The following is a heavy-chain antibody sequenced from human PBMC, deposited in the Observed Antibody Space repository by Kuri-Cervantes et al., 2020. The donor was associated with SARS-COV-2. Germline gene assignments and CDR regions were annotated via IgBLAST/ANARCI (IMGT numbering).Heavy chain of an antibody. J-gene: IGHJ6*03. Sequence: GESLKISCAASGFSLSRYTMNWVRQAPGKGLEWVAFIRYNGINKYYVDSVKGRFTISRENSKSTLYLQMNSLRPEDTALYYCAKDLDYYYMDVWGKGTTVTVSS. CDR3: AKDLDYYYMDV. CDR1: GFSLSRYT. CDR2: IRYNGINK. V-gene: IGHV3-30*02.